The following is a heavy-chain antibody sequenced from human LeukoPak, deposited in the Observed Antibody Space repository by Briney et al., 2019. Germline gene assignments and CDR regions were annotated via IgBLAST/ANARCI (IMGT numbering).Heavy chain of an antibody. V-gene: IGHV1-18*01. Sequence: ASVKVSCKASGYTFTSYGISWVRQAPGQGLEWMGWISAYNGNTNYAQKLQGRVTMTTDTSTSTAYMELRSLRSDDTAVYYCARDPPEDYYDSSGYYLFDYWGQGTLVTVSP. CDR1: GYTFTSYG. CDR2: ISAYNGNT. CDR3: ARDPPEDYYDSSGYYLFDY. D-gene: IGHD3-22*01. J-gene: IGHJ4*02.